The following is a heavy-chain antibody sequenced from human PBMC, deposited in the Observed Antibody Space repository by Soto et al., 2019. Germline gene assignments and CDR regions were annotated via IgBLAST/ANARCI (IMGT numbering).Heavy chain of an antibody. CDR2: IYHSGST. D-gene: IGHD3-10*01. CDR1: GGSISSSNW. J-gene: IGHJ5*02. CDR3: ATTHYYGSCSFWFDP. V-gene: IGHV4-4*02. Sequence: QVQLQESGPGLVKPSGTLSLTCAVSGGSISSSNWWSWVRQSPGMGLEWIGEIYHSGSTNYNPSLKSRVTISVDKSKNQFSLNLNSVTAADTAVYYCATTHYYGSCSFWFDPWGQGTLVTVSS.